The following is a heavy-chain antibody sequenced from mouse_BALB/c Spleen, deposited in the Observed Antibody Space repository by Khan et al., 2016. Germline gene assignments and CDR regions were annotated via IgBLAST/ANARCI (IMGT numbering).Heavy chain of an antibody. CDR2: IHYSGST. CDR3: TRGDYYGSGY. J-gene: IGHJ2*01. Sequence: EVQLQESGPDLVKPSQSLSLTCTVTGYSISSGYSWHWIRQFPGNKLEWMAYIHYSGSTTYNPSLKSRISITRDTSKNQFFLQLISVTTEDTATXYFTRGDYYGSGYWGQGTTLTVSS. D-gene: IGHD1-1*01. V-gene: IGHV3-1*02. CDR1: GYSISSGYS.